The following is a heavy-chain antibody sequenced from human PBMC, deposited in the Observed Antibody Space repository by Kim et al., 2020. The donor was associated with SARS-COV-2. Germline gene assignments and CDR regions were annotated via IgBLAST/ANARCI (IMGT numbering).Heavy chain of an antibody. D-gene: IGHD6-19*01. Sequence: GGSLRLSCAASGFTFSSYGMHWVRQAPGKGLEWVAVIWYDGSNKYYADSVKGRFTISRDNSKNTLYLQMNSLRAEDTAVYYCAREMGWYDYYYGMDVWGQGTTVTVSS. CDR2: IWYDGSNK. J-gene: IGHJ6*02. CDR3: AREMGWYDYYYGMDV. CDR1: GFTFSSYG. V-gene: IGHV3-33*08.